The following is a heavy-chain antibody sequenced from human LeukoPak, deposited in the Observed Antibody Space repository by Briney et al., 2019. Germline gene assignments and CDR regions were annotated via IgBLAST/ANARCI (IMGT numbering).Heavy chain of an antibody. CDR1: GGSFSGYY. V-gene: IGHV4-34*01. J-gene: IGHJ4*02. CDR2: INHSGST. D-gene: IGHD3-22*01. Sequence: SETLSLTCAVYGGSFSGYYWSWIRQPPGKGLEWIGEINHSGSTNYNPSLKGRVTISVDTSKNQFSLKLSSVTAADTAVYYCASLGHDSSGHWGQGTLVTVSS. CDR3: ASLGHDSSGH.